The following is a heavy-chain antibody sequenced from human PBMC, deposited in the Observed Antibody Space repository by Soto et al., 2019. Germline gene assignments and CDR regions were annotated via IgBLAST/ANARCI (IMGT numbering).Heavy chain of an antibody. CDR3: LKGGRVIDNNSWFVYFDY. Sequence: GGSLRLSCAASGFTVSSNYMSWVSQAPGKGLEWVSVIYSGTTTYYADSVQGRFTISRDNSKNTLYLHMNNLRAEDTAIYYCLKGGRVIDNNSWFVYFDYWGQGTLVTVSS. CDR1: GFTVSSNY. V-gene: IGHV3-53*01. J-gene: IGHJ4*02. CDR2: IYSGTTT. D-gene: IGHD6-13*01.